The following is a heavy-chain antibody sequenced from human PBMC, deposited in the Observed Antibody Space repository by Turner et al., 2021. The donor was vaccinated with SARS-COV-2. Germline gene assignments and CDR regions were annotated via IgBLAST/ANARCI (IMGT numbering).Heavy chain of an antibody. CDR2: INPSAGSI. D-gene: IGHD1-26*01. CDR3: ARDSAYLQSKYWFDP. J-gene: IGHJ5*02. Sequence: HVQLVQSGVEVKKPGASVKVSCKASGYTFTSYYINWGRQDPEQGLEWMGIINPSAGSISYAQKFQGRVTMTRDTSTSTVYRELSSLRSEDTGVYYCARDSAYLQSKYWFDPWGQGTLVTVSS. CDR1: GYTFTSYY. V-gene: IGHV1-46*01.